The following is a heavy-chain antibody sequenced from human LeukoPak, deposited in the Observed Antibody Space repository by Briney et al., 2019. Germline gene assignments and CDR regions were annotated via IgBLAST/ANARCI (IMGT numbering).Heavy chain of an antibody. CDR3: ARQPYYYDSSGYFRGMDV. Sequence: GESLKISCKVSGYSFTSYWIGWVRQMPGKGLEWMGIIYPGDSDTRYSPSFQGQVTISADKSISTAYLQWSSLKASDTAMYYCARQPYYYDSSGYFRGMDVWGQGTTVTVSS. CDR2: IYPGDSDT. J-gene: IGHJ6*02. D-gene: IGHD3-22*01. V-gene: IGHV5-51*01. CDR1: GYSFTSYW.